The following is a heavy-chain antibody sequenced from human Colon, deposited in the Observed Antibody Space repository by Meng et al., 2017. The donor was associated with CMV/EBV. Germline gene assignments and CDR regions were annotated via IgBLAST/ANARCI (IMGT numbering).Heavy chain of an antibody. CDR2: ISTSGTYI. CDR1: GFTFSSFS. D-gene: IGHD1-20*01. CDR3: ARDVNWSFDY. J-gene: IGHJ4*02. V-gene: IGHV3-21*01. Sequence: GESLKISCAASGFTFSSFSMNWVRQAPGKGLEWVSSISTSGTYIHYADSVKGRFTISRDNAKNSLYLQMDSLRAEDRGVYYCARDVNWSFDYWGQGILVTVSS.